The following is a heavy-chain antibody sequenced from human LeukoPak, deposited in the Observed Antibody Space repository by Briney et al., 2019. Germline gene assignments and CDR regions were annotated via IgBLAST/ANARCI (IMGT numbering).Heavy chain of an antibody. CDR1: GFSLSTSGMC. J-gene: IGHJ4*02. D-gene: IGHD6-6*01. CDR3: ARMRGSSYYFDY. Sequence: SGPALLKPTQTLTLTCTFSGFSLSTSGMCVVWFRQPPGKALEWLARIDWDDDKFYSTSLKIRLTISKDTSENQVVLTMTNMDPVDTATYYCARMRGSSYYFDYWGQGALVTVSS. V-gene: IGHV2-70*17. CDR2: IDWDDDK.